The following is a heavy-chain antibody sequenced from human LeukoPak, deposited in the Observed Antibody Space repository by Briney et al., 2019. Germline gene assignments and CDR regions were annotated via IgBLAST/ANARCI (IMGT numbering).Heavy chain of an antibody. J-gene: IGHJ4*02. CDR1: GGSISSYY. D-gene: IGHD3-3*01. Sequence: SETLSLTSTVAGGSISSYYWSWIRQPPGKGLEWVGYIYYSGSTNYNPSLKSRVTISVDTSKKQFSLKMRSVTAADTAVYSCASTIFGVVIQTRWGPGTLVPVSS. CDR2: IYYSGST. V-gene: IGHV4-59*01. CDR3: ASTIFGVVIQTR.